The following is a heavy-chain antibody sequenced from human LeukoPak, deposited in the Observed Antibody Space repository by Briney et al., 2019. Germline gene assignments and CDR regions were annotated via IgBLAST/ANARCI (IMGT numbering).Heavy chain of an antibody. V-gene: IGHV4-59*08. CDR1: GGSISSYY. CDR3: ARHKMSAGYSHGPGFDY. Sequence: SSETLSLTCSVSGGSISSYYWSWIRQPPKKGLEWIGYIYYSVSTNYNPSLKSRVTISVDTSKNQFSLNLSSVTAADTAVYYCARHKMSAGYSHGPGFDYWGQGALVSVSS. J-gene: IGHJ4*02. CDR2: IYYSVST. D-gene: IGHD5-18*01.